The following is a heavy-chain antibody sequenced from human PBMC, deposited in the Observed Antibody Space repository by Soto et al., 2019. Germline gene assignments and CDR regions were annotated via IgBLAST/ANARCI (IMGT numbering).Heavy chain of an antibody. Sequence: GGSLRLSSAASGFTFSTYAMHWVRQAPGKGLEYVSAISSNGGSTYYANSVKGRFTISRDNSKNTLYLQMGSLRAEDMAVYYCARDSSQTYYDFWSGYYSWYAFDIWGQGTMVTVSS. CDR1: GFTFSTYA. V-gene: IGHV3-64*01. J-gene: IGHJ3*02. CDR3: ARDSSQTYYDFWSGYYSWYAFDI. D-gene: IGHD3-3*01. CDR2: ISSNGGST.